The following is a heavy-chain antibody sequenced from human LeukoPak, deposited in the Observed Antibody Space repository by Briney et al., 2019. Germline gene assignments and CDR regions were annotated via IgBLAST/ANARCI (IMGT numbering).Heavy chain of an antibody. D-gene: IGHD3-10*01. V-gene: IGHV4-59*01. CDR2: IYYSGST. CDR1: GGSISSYY. CDR3: ARRTLLWFGRFDP. J-gene: IGHJ5*02. Sequence: PSETLSLTCTVSGGSISSYYWSWIRQPPGKGLEWIGYIYYSGSTNYNPSLKSRVTISVDTSKNQFSLKLSSVTAADTAVYYCARRTLLWFGRFDPWGQGTLVTVSS.